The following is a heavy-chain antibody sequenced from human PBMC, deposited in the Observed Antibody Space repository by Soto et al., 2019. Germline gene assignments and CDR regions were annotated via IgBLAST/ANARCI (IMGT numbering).Heavy chain of an antibody. CDR1: GFMFSNNG. Sequence: QVQLVESGGGVVHPGRSLSLSCAGSGFMFSNNGMHWVRRAPGKGLEWVAFISYDGSETFYADSVKGRFTISRDNSKSTLFLHMSSLKNEDTAVYYCAITSVADASFDYWGQGTLFTVSS. J-gene: IGHJ4*02. V-gene: IGHV3-30*03. D-gene: IGHD4-4*01. CDR3: AITSVADASFDY. CDR2: ISYDGSET.